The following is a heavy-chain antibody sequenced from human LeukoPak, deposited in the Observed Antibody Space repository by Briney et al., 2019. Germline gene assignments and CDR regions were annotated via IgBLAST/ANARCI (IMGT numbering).Heavy chain of an antibody. CDR2: IYYSGSS. CDR1: GGSISSYY. V-gene: IGHV4-59*01. J-gene: IGHJ3*02. Sequence: SETLSLTCTVSGGSISSYYWSWIRQPPGKGLEWFGYIYYSGSSNYNPSLKSRVTISVDTSKNQFSLQLSSVTAADTAVYYCARQYDSSGYYANHDAFDIWGQGTMVTVSS. CDR3: ARQYDSSGYYANHDAFDI. D-gene: IGHD3-22*01.